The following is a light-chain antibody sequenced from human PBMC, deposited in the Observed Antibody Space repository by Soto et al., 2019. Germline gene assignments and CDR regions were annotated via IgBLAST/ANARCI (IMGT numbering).Light chain of an antibody. CDR1: SNVVGTYNL. CDR3: CSYAGSSSSI. J-gene: IGLJ1*01. CDR2: EVT. V-gene: IGLV2-23*02. Sequence: QSALTQPASVSGSPGQSITISCSGTSNVVGTYNLVSWYQQYPGKAPRLMIYEVTKRPSGVSNRFSGSKSGNTASLTISGLQPEDEADYYCCSYAGSSSSIFVTGTKVTVL.